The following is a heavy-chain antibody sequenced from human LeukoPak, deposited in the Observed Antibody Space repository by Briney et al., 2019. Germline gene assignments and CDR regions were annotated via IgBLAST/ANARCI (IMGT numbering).Heavy chain of an antibody. V-gene: IGHV1-18*01. CDR2: ISAYNGNT. CDR3: ARGHSFSMGPTEFDY. J-gene: IGHJ4*02. CDR1: GYTFTSYG. D-gene: IGHD3-10*01. Sequence: ASVKVSCKASGYTFTSYGISWVRQAPGQGLEWMGWISAYNGNTNYAQKLQGRVTMTTDTSTSTAYMELRSLRSDDTAVYYRARGHSFSMGPTEFDYWGQGTLVTVSS.